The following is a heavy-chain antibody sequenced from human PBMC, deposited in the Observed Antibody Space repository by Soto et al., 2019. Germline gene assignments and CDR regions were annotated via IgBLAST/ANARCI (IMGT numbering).Heavy chain of an antibody. V-gene: IGHV3-48*01. D-gene: IGHD2-21*01. CDR3: ARDPYCCGDCYSKFDY. CDR2: ISSSSSTI. CDR1: GFTFSSYS. Sequence: EVQLVESGGGLVQPGGSLRLSCAASGFTFSSYSMNWVRQAPGKGLEWVSCISSSSSTIYYADSVKGRFTIPRDNAKNALYLQMNSLRAEDTAVYYCARDPYCCGDCYSKFDYWGQGTLVTASS. J-gene: IGHJ4*02.